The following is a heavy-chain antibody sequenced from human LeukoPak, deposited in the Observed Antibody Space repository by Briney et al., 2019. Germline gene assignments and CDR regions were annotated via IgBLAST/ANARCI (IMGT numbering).Heavy chain of an antibody. CDR3: ARERGATLDY. CDR1: GFTTHYW. CDR2: IDRDGRVQ. J-gene: IGHJ4*02. Sequence: GGSLRLSCTASGFTTHYWLNWVRQSPGKGLEWVANIDRDGRVQHYVDSVKGRFTISRDNAKNSLYLQMNSLRAEDTAVYYCARERGATLDYWGQGTLVTVSS. V-gene: IGHV3-7*01. D-gene: IGHD1-26*01.